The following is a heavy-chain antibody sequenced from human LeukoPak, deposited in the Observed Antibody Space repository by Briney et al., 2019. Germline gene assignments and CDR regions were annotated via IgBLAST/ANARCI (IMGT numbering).Heavy chain of an antibody. CDR1: GYTFTSYD. V-gene: IGHV1-8*03. D-gene: IGHD5-18*01. CDR2: MNPNSGNT. J-gene: IGHJ5*02. CDR3: ARENGAAMVSWFDP. Sequence: ASVKVSCKASGYTFTSYDINWVRQATGQGLEWMGWMNPNSGNTGYAQKFQGRVTITRNTSISTAYMELSSLRSEDTAVYYCARENGAAMVSWFDPWGQGTLVTVSS.